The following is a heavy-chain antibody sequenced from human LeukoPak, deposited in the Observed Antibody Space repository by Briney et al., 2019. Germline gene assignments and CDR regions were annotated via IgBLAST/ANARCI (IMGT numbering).Heavy chain of an antibody. CDR1: GGTFSSYA. Sequence: GASVKVSCTASGGTFSSYAISWVRQAPGQGLEWMGGIIPIFGTANYAQKFQGRVTITADESTSTAYMELSSLRSEDTAVYYCARVINSSGYSTPFDYWGQGTLVTVSS. CDR3: ARVINSSGYSTPFDY. V-gene: IGHV1-69*13. CDR2: IIPIFGTA. D-gene: IGHD3-22*01. J-gene: IGHJ4*02.